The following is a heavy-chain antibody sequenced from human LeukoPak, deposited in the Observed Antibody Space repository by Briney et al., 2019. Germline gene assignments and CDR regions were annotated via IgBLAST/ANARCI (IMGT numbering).Heavy chain of an antibody. V-gene: IGHV4-30-4*01. D-gene: IGHD5-24*01. J-gene: IGHJ3*02. CDR2: IYYSGST. CDR1: GGSISSGDYY. Sequence: SETLSLTCTVSGGSISSGDYYWSWIRQPPGKGLEWIGYIYYSGSTYYNPSLKSRVTISVDTSKNQFSLKLSSATAADTAVYYCAQGDGYNHDAFDIWGQGTMVTVPS. CDR3: AQGDGYNHDAFDI.